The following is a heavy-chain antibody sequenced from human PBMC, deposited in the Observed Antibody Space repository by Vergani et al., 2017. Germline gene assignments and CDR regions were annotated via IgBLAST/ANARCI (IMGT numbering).Heavy chain of an antibody. D-gene: IGHD2-15*01. CDR3: ARDLWDIVVVVAATHYYYGMDV. Sequence: QVQLVESGGGVVQPGGSLRLSCIASGFTFRIYGMHWVRQAPGKGLEWVAFIRYDGTKRFYADSVKGRFTISRDNAKNSLYLQMNSLRAEDTAVYYCARDLWDIVVVVAATHYYYGMDVWGQGTTVTVSS. V-gene: IGHV3-30*02. CDR1: GFTFRIYG. J-gene: IGHJ6*02. CDR2: IRYDGTKR.